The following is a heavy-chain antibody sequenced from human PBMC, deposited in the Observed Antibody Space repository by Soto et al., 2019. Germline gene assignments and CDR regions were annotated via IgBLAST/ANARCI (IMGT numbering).Heavy chain of an antibody. D-gene: IGHD1-7*01. Sequence: SETLALTCTVSGGSIRSYYWGWIRQPPGKGLEWIGYIYYSGSTNYNPSLKSRVTISVDTSKNQFSLKLSSVTAADTAVYYCARGGITGTAYFDYWGQGTLVTVSS. CDR2: IYYSGST. V-gene: IGHV4-59*01. CDR3: ARGGITGTAYFDY. CDR1: GGSIRSYY. J-gene: IGHJ4*02.